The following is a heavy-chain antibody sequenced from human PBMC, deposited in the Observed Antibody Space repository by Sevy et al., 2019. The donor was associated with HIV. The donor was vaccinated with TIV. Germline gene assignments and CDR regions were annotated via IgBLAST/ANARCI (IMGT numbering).Heavy chain of an antibody. Sequence: ASVKVSCRASGYNFRTYGISWVRQAPGQGLEWMGWISPYTGDTDFVQKFEGRLSMTDDTSTSTAYMELRSLGSDDTAVYYCARDKPQGVVILPGSMWGGIDYWGQGTLVTVSS. CDR3: ARDKPQGVVILPGSMWGGIDY. D-gene: IGHD2-2*01. V-gene: IGHV1-18*01. CDR2: ISPYTGDT. J-gene: IGHJ4*02. CDR1: GYNFRTYG.